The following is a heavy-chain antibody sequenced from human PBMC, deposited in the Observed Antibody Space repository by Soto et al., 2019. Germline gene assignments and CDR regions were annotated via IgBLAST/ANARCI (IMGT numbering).Heavy chain of an antibody. J-gene: IGHJ6*02. Sequence: QVQLVQSGAEVKKPGASVKVSCKASGYTFTSYYMHWVRQAPGQGLEWMGIINPSGGSTSYAQKFQGRVTMTRDTSTTTVYMELSSLRSEDTAVYYCARVMVGGGMDVWGQGTTVTVSS. D-gene: IGHD3-10*01. V-gene: IGHV1-46*03. CDR3: ARVMVGGGMDV. CDR2: INPSGGST. CDR1: GYTFTSYY.